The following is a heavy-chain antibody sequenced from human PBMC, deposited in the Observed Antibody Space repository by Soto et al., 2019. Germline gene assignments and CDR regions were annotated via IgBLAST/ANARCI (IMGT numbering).Heavy chain of an antibody. Sequence: GASVKFPGKPSGYTFIGYHMHSVRHAPGLTLEWLGLINPANGNTKYSEKFQGRFTFTRDTSATTAYMELSSLRSEDAGLYYCARHKITPGGHFYQLEKDVWGQGTTHTVSS. CDR2: INPANGNT. J-gene: IGHJ6*02. CDR3: ARHKITPGGHFYQLEKDV. CDR1: GYTFIGYH. D-gene: IGHD2-2*01. V-gene: IGHV1-3*01.